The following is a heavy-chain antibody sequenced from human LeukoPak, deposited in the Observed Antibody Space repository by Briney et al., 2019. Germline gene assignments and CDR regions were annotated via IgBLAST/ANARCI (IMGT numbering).Heavy chain of an antibody. CDR3: ARAGADCSGGSCYAFDY. CDR1: GFTFSSYA. Sequence: PGRSLRLSCAASGFTFSSYAMHWVRQATGKGLEWVSAIGTAGDTYYPGSVKGRFTISRENAKNSLYLQMNSLRAGDTAVYYCARAGADCSGGSCYAFDYWGQGTLVTVSS. CDR2: IGTAGDT. V-gene: IGHV3-13*01. J-gene: IGHJ4*02. D-gene: IGHD2-15*01.